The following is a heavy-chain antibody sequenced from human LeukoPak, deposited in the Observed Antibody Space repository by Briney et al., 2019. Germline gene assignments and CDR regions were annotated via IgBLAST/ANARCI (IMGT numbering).Heavy chain of an antibody. CDR2: IKQDGSEK. V-gene: IGHV3-7*01. J-gene: IGHJ5*02. CDR1: GLSFGNYW. CDR3: TRDFDP. Sequence: GGSLRLSCVASGLSFGNYWMAWVRKAPGKGLEWVGKIKQDGSEKYYVDSVKGRFTISRDNAKNSLYLDMNSLRVEDTAIYYCTRDFDPWGQGTLVTVSS.